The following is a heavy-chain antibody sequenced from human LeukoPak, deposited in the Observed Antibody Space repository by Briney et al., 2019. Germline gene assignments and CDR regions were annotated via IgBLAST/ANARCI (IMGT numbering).Heavy chain of an antibody. Sequence: SETLSLTCTVSGGSISSSSYYWGWIRQPPGKGLEWIGSIYYSGSTYYNPSLKSRVTISVDTSKNQFSLKLSSVTAADTAVYYCATTYQYSNYDGVGYWGQGTLVTVSS. CDR1: GGSISSSSYY. J-gene: IGHJ4*02. D-gene: IGHD4-11*01. V-gene: IGHV4-39*01. CDR3: ATTYQYSNYDGVGY. CDR2: IYYSGST.